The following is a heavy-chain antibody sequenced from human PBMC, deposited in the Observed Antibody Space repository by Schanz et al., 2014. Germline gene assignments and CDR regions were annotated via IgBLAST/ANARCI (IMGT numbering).Heavy chain of an antibody. CDR2: IIPIFGTT. CDR1: GGTFSSYA. V-gene: IGHV1-69*01. CDR3: AREITTVADRYFDL. Sequence: QVQLVQSGAEVKKPGSSVKVSCKASGGTFSSYAIIWVRQAPGQGLEWMGGIIPIFGTTAYAQRFQGRVTITAVESTDVVYMELSSLRTEDTTVYYCAREITTVADRYFDLWGRGTLVSVSS. D-gene: IGHD6-19*01. J-gene: IGHJ2*01.